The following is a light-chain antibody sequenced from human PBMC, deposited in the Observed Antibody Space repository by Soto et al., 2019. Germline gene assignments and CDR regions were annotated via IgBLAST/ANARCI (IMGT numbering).Light chain of an antibody. CDR2: GTS. CDR3: QQYNNWPRT. J-gene: IGKJ1*01. CDR1: QSVSNN. V-gene: IGKV3-15*01. Sequence: EIVMTQSPATLSVSPGERATLSCRASQSVSNNLAWYQQKPGQAPRLLIYGTSTRATGIPARFSGSGSGTEFTLTITSLHSEDFAAYYCQQYNNWPRTFGQGTKVEVK.